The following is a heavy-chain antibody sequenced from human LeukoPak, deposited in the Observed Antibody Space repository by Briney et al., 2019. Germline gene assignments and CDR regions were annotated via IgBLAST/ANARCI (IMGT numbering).Heavy chain of an antibody. CDR1: GFTFSSYS. CDR3: ARGGYGDPIDY. Sequence: PGGSLRLSCAASGFTFSSYSMNWVRQAPGKGLEWVSVIYSGGSTYYADSVKGRFTISRDNSKNTLYLQMNSLRAEDTAVYYCARGGYGDPIDYWGQGTLVTVSS. CDR2: IYSGGST. D-gene: IGHD4-17*01. V-gene: IGHV3-53*01. J-gene: IGHJ4*02.